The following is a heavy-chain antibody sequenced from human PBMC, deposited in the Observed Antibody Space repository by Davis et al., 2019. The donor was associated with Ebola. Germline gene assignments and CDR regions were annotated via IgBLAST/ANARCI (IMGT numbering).Heavy chain of an antibody. V-gene: IGHV3-73*01. J-gene: IGHJ4*02. CDR3: TSTVTNGDY. CDR2: IRSKANSYAT. D-gene: IGHD4-17*01. CDR1: GFTFSGSA. Sequence: LSLTCAASGFTFSGSAMHWVRQASGKGLEWVGRIRSKANSYATAYAASVKGRFTISRDGSKNTAYLQMNSLKTEDTAVYYCTSTVTNGDYWGQGTLVTVSS.